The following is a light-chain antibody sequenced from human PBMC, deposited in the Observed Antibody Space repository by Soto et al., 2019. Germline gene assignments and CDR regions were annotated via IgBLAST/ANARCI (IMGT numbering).Light chain of an antibody. Sequence: VVMTQSPATLSVSPGERVTLSCRASQSVRSNLAWYQQKPGQAPRLLIYGAVTRATGIPARFSGRGSGTEFTLTITSLQSEDFAVYFCQQYNGWLWTFGQGTKVDIK. J-gene: IGKJ1*01. CDR1: QSVRSN. V-gene: IGKV3D-15*01. CDR2: GAV. CDR3: QQYNGWLWT.